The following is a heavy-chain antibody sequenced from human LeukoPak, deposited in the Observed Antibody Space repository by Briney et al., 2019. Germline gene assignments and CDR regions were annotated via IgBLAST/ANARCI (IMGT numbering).Heavy chain of an antibody. CDR3: ARDDSSGYIAPDY. CDR1: GGTFSSYA. D-gene: IGHD3-22*01. Sequence: SVKVSCKASGGTFSSYAISWVRQAPGQGLEWMGGIIPIFGTANYAQKFQGRVTITADESTSTAYMELSSLRSDDTAVYYCARDDSSGYIAPDYWGQGTLVTVSS. CDR2: IIPIFGTA. V-gene: IGHV1-69*01. J-gene: IGHJ4*02.